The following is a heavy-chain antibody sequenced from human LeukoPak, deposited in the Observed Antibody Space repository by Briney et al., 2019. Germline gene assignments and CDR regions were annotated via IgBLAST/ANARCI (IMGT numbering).Heavy chain of an antibody. CDR2: INHSGST. CDR3: ARGKNCGGDCYHFDY. Sequence: SETLSLTCAVYGGSFSGYYRSWIRQPPGKGLEWIGEINHSGSTNYNPSLKSRVTISVDTSKNQFSLKLSSVTAADTAVYYCARGKNCGGDCYHFDYWGQGTLVTVSS. D-gene: IGHD2-21*02. V-gene: IGHV4-34*01. J-gene: IGHJ4*02. CDR1: GGSFSGYY.